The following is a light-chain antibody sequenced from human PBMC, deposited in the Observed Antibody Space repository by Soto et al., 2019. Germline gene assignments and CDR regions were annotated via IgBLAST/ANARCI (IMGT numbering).Light chain of an antibody. CDR3: QQHNDYPLT. CDR2: KAS. CDR1: QNINNW. J-gene: IGKJ4*01. V-gene: IGKV1-5*03. Sequence: DIPMTQSPSTLSASVGDRVTITCRASQNINNWLAWYQQKPGKAPNLLIYKASTLESGVPSRFSASRSGTEFTLTISSLQPDDFATYYCQQHNDYPLTFGGGTKVEIK.